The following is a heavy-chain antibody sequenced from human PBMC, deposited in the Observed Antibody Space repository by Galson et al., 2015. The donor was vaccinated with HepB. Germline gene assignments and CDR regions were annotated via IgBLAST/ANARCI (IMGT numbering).Heavy chain of an antibody. Sequence: SVKVSCKASGYSFTGCYMHWVRQAPGQGLEWMGRINPNSGGTDLAQKFQGRVTMTRDASISTAYMELTSLRSDDTAKYYCTRGRRSSDWHTVFDYWGQGALVTVSS. CDR1: GYSFTGCY. V-gene: IGHV1-2*06. CDR3: TRGRRSSDWHTVFDY. J-gene: IGHJ4*02. CDR2: INPNSGGT. D-gene: IGHD6-19*01.